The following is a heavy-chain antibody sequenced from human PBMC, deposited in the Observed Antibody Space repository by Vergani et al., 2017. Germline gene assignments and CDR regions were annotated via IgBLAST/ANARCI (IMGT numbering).Heavy chain of an antibody. J-gene: IGHJ4*02. CDR3: ARDSSSWYYFDY. Sequence: VQLQQWGAGLLKPSETLSLTCAVYGGSFSGYYWSWIRQPPGKGLEWVSVIYSDGSTYYADSVKGRFTISRDNSKNTLYLQMNSLRAEDTAVYYCARDSSSWYYFDYWGQGTLVTVSS. CDR2: IYSDGST. V-gene: IGHV3-66*03. D-gene: IGHD6-13*01. CDR1: GGSFSGYY.